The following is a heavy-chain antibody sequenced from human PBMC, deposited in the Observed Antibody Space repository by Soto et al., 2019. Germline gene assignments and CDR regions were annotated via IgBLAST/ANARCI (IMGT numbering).Heavy chain of an antibody. V-gene: IGHV3-15*07. CDR3: TTSRYD. Sequence: EVQLVESGGGLVEPGGSLRLSCAASGLTISNAWINWVCQAPGKGLEWVGRIKSKTDGGTIDFAALMQGRFTMSRDDSKNTVYLQMNSLKTEDTAVYYCTTSRYDWGQGTMVTVSS. CDR1: GLTISNAW. CDR2: IKSKTDGGTI. J-gene: IGHJ3*01.